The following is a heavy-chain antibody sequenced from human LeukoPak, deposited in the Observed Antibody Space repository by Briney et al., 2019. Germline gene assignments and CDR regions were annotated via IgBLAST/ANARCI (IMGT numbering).Heavy chain of an antibody. CDR1: GYSFTNYW. J-gene: IGHJ4*02. CDR3: ARALAIAGPMYCFDY. CDR2: IYPSDSDT. Sequence: GESLKISCKGSGYSFTNYWIGWVRQMPGKGLEWMGIIYPSDSDTTYSPSFQGQVTISADKSISTAYLQWSSLKASDTAMYYCARALAIAGPMYCFDYWGQGILVTVSS. V-gene: IGHV5-51*01. D-gene: IGHD6-13*01.